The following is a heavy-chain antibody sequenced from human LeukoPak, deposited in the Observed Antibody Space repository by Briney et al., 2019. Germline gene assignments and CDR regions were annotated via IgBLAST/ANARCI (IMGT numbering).Heavy chain of an antibody. Sequence: SETLSLTCTVSGGSISSGGYYWSWIRQHPGKGMEWIGYIYYSGSTYYNPSLKSRVTISVDTSKNQFSLKLSSVTAADTAVYYCATPGGYCSSTSCREIDYYYGMDVWGQGTTVTVSS. CDR3: ATPGGYCSSTSCREIDYYYGMDV. J-gene: IGHJ6*02. CDR1: GGSISSGGYY. CDR2: IYYSGST. V-gene: IGHV4-31*03. D-gene: IGHD2-2*01.